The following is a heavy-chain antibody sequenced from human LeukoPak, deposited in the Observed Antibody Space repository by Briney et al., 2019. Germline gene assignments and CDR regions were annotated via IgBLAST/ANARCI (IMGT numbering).Heavy chain of an antibody. D-gene: IGHD4-11*01. CDR1: GGTFSSYA. Sequence: SVKVSCKASGGTFSSYAISWVRQAPGQGLEWMGGIIPIFGTANYAQKFQGRVTITTDGSTSTAYMELSSLRSEDTAVYYCARRMTTVGSYNWFDPWGQGTLVNVFS. V-gene: IGHV1-69*05. CDR3: ARRMTTVGSYNWFDP. J-gene: IGHJ5*02. CDR2: IIPIFGTA.